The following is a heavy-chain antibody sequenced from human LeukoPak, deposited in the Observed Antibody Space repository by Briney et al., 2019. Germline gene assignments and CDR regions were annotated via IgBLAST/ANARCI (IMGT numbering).Heavy chain of an antibody. D-gene: IGHD2-2*01. Sequence: EASVKVSCKASGYTFSSHDINWVRQATGQGLEWMGWMNPHSGNTGYAQKFQGRVTMTRNTPIGTAYMELSSLRPEDTAVYYCARGYSINCSSTSCNHYLNWFDPWGQGTLVTVSS. CDR2: MNPHSGNT. CDR1: GYTFSSHD. CDR3: ARGYSINCSSTSCNHYLNWFDP. V-gene: IGHV1-8*01. J-gene: IGHJ5*02.